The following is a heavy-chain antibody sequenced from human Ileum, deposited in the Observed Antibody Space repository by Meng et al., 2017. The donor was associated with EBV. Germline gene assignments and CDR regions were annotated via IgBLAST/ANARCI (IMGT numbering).Heavy chain of an antibody. J-gene: IGHJ2*01. CDR2: INPNSGGA. CDR3: AREGLVGDLRYFDL. V-gene: IGHV1-2*06. Sequence: QVQLVQSGAEVKKPGASVKVSCKASAYTLAGYYMHWVRQAPGQGLEWMGRINPNSGGANYAQKFQGRVTMTRDTSISTAYMELSRLRSDDTAVYYCAREGLVGDLRYFDLWGRGTLVTVSS. D-gene: IGHD3-16*01. CDR1: AYTLAGYY.